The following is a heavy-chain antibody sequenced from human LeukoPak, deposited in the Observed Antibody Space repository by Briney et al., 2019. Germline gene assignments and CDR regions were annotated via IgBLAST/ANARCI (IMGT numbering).Heavy chain of an antibody. CDR2: MSGSGGGT. D-gene: IGHD3-22*01. J-gene: IGHJ4*02. V-gene: IGHV3-23*01. Sequence: GGSLRLSCAVSGITLSNYGMSWVRKAPGKGLEWVTGMSGSGGGTNYADSVKGRFTVSRDNSKNTLYLQMKSLRAEDTAVYFCAKRGVVIRVILVGFYKEAYYFDSWGQGALVTVSS. CDR3: AKRGVVIRVILVGFYKEAYYFDS. CDR1: GITLSNYG.